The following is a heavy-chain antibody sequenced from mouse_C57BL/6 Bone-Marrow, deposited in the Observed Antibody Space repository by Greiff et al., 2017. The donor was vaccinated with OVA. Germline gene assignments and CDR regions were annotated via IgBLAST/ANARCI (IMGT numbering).Heavy chain of an antibody. Sequence: VQLQQSGPELVKPGASVKISCKASGYTFTDYYMNWVKQSPGKSLEWIGDINPNNGGTSYNQKFKGKATLTVDKSSSTAYMVLRRLTSEDSAVYYCARDYYGSSWRFAYWGKGTLVTVSA. D-gene: IGHD1-1*01. CDR2: INPNNGGT. J-gene: IGHJ3*01. V-gene: IGHV1-26*01. CDR1: GYTFTDYY. CDR3: ARDYYGSSWRFAY.